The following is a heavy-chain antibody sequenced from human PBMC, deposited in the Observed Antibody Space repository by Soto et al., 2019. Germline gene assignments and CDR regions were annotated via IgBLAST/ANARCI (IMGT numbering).Heavy chain of an antibody. J-gene: IGHJ6*02. CDR3: ARRGYSYGLDV. V-gene: IGHV5-10-1*01. CDR1: GYSFTSYW. Sequence: GESLKISCKGSGYSFTSYWISWVRQMPGKGLEWMGRIDPSDSYTNYSPSFQGHVTISADKPISTAYLQWNSLKASDTAVYYCARRGYSYGLDVWGQGTKVTVSS. D-gene: IGHD5-18*01. CDR2: IDPSDSYT.